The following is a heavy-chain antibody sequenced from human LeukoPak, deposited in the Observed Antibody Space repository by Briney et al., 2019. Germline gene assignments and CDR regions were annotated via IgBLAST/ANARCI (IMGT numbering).Heavy chain of an antibody. CDR2: IKQDGSEK. Sequence: PGGSLRLSCAASGFTFSSYWMSWVRQAPGKGLEWVANIKQDGSEKYYVDSVKGRFTISRDNAKNTLYLQMNSLRAEDTAVYYCARDSQVISTYYDFWSGYRSAGYFDYWGQGTLVTVSS. CDR3: ARDSQVISTYYDFWSGYRSAGYFDY. D-gene: IGHD3-3*01. V-gene: IGHV3-7*01. CDR1: GFTFSSYW. J-gene: IGHJ4*02.